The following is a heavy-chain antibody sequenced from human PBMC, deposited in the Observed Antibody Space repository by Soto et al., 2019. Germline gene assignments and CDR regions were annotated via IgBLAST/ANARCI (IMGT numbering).Heavy chain of an antibody. V-gene: IGHV3-23*01. J-gene: IGHJ6*04. D-gene: IGHD4-17*01. Sequence: GGSLRLSCAASGFTFSSYAMSWVRQAPGKGLEWVSAISGSGGSTYYADSVKGRFTISRDNSKNTLYLQMNSLRAEDTAVYYCATSLGGDYENYYYSVMNVGAKGPRVTVSS. CDR3: ATSLGGDYENYYYSVMNV. CDR2: ISGSGGST. CDR1: GFTFSSYA.